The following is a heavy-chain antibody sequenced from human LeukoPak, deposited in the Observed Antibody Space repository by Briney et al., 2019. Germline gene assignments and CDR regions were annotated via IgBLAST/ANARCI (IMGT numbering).Heavy chain of an antibody. J-gene: IGHJ4*02. CDR2: INPSGGST. V-gene: IGHV1-46*01. CDR1: GYTFTSYY. Sequence: ASVKVSCKASGYTFTSYYLHWVRQAPGQGLEWMGIINPSGGSTSYAQKFQGRVTMTRDTSTSTVYMELSSLRSEDTAVYYCAVADLAVAVYFDYWGQGTLVTVSS. CDR3: AVADLAVAVYFDY. D-gene: IGHD6-19*01.